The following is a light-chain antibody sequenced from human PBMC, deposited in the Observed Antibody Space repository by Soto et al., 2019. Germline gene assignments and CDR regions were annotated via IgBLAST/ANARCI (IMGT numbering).Light chain of an antibody. CDR2: VGS. Sequence: VVLTQSPGTLSLSPGEGGTLSCRASQSVSSNYLAWYQQKPGQAPRLLIYVGSRRSTGITDRFSGGGSGTDFTLTISRLEPEDVAVYFCQCQQFGISPVYTFGQGTKLEIK. J-gene: IGKJ2*01. CDR3: QQFGISPVYT. CDR1: QSVSSNY. V-gene: IGKV3-20*01.